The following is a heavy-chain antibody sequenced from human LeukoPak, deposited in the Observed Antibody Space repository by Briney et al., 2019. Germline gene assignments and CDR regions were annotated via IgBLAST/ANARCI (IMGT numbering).Heavy chain of an antibody. J-gene: IGHJ4*02. V-gene: IGHV4-59*01. D-gene: IGHD3-3*01. Sequence: PSETLSLTCTVSGGSISTYYWSWIRQPPGKGLEGIGYVYYSGSTDYNPSLKSRVTISVDTSKNQFSLKLSSVIAADTAVYYCARGLDFSSGYSFDSWGQGTLVTVSS. CDR1: GGSISTYY. CDR3: ARGLDFSSGYSFDS. CDR2: VYYSGST.